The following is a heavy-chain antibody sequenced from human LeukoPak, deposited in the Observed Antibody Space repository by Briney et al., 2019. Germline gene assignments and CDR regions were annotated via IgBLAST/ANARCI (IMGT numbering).Heavy chain of an antibody. V-gene: IGHV3-64D*06. CDR1: GFTFSSYA. CDR2: ISSNGGST. D-gene: IGHD3-10*01. CDR3: VKDRAVRGVTAFDY. Sequence: PGRSLRLSCSASGFTFSSYAMHCVRQAPGKGLEYVSAISSNGGSTYYADSVKGRFTISRDNSKNTLYLQMSSLRAEDTAVYYCVKDRAVRGVTAFDYWGQGTLVTVSS. J-gene: IGHJ4*02.